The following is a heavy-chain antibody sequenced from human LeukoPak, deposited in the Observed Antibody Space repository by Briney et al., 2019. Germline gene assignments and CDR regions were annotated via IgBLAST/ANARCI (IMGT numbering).Heavy chain of an antibody. V-gene: IGHV4-61*02. Sequence: SQTLSLTCTVSGGSISSGSYYWSWIRQPAGKGLEWIGCIYTSGSTNYNPSLKSRVTISVDTSKNQFSLKLSSVTAADTAVYYCARTAKGGTYYYDSSGYHNDAFDIWGQGTMVTVSS. D-gene: IGHD3-22*01. CDR3: ARTAKGGTYYYDSSGYHNDAFDI. CDR2: IYTSGST. CDR1: GGSISSGSYY. J-gene: IGHJ3*02.